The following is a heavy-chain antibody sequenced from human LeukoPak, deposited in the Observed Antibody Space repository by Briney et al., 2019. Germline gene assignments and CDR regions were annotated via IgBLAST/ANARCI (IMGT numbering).Heavy chain of an antibody. J-gene: IGHJ4*02. CDR2: IWNDGRNK. CDR3: AKYGGVRGVITPQPLDY. CDR1: GFTFSSYA. D-gene: IGHD3-10*01. V-gene: IGHV3-33*06. Sequence: PGGSLRLSCAASGFTFSSYAMHWVRQAPGKGLEWVALIWNDGRNKYYADSVKGRFTISRDNSKNTLYLQMDSLRAEDTAVYYCAKYGGVRGVITPQPLDYWGQGTLVTVSS.